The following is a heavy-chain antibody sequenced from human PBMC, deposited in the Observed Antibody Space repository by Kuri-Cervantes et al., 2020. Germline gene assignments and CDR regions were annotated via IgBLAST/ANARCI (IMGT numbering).Heavy chain of an antibody. V-gene: IGHV4-30-2*01. CDR3: ARRDYYFDY. Sequence: SETLSLTCAVSGGSISSGGYSWSWIRQPPGKGLEWIGYIYHSGSTYYNPSVKSRVTISVDRSKNQFSLKLSSVTAADTAVYYCARRDYYFDYWGQGTLVTVSS. CDR1: GGSISSGGYS. CDR2: IYHSGST. J-gene: IGHJ4*02.